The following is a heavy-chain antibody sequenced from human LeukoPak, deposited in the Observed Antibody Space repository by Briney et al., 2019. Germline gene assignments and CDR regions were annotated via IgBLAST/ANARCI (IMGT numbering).Heavy chain of an antibody. Sequence: SETLSLTCTVSGGSISSGSYYWSWIRQPAGKGLEWIGRIYTSGSTNYNPSLKSRVTISVDTSKNQFSLKLSSVTAADTAVYYCARDTDLGPYYWGQGTLVTVSS. CDR2: IYTSGST. D-gene: IGHD1-26*01. CDR1: GGSISSGSYY. J-gene: IGHJ4*02. V-gene: IGHV4-61*02. CDR3: ARDTDLGPYY.